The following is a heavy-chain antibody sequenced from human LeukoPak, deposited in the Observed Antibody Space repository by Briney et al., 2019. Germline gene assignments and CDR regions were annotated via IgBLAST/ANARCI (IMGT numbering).Heavy chain of an antibody. CDR1: GGSISSSSYY. CDR3: AIGGVVIIGDGGYYFDY. Sequence: PSETLSLTCTVSGGSISSSSYYWSWIRQPAGKGLEWIGRIYTSGSTNYNPSLKSRVTMSVDTSKNQFSLKLSSVTAADTAVYYCAIGGVVIIGDGGYYFDYWGQGTLVTVSS. D-gene: IGHD3-3*01. V-gene: IGHV4-61*02. CDR2: IYTSGST. J-gene: IGHJ4*02.